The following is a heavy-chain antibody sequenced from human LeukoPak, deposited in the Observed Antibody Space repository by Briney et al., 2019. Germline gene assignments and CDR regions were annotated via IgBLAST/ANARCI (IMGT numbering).Heavy chain of an antibody. CDR1: GFGFSSYD. D-gene: IGHD2-8*01. Sequence: PGGSLRLSCAASGFGFSSYDMSWVRQAPGKGLEWVSAISGSVSGFGSPTKYADSVKGRFTISRDNSKKTLYLQMNSLRAEDTAVYYCAKGKINHNGALDIWGQGTVVTVSS. CDR3: AKGKINHNGALDI. V-gene: IGHV3-23*01. CDR2: ISGSVSGFGSPT. J-gene: IGHJ3*02.